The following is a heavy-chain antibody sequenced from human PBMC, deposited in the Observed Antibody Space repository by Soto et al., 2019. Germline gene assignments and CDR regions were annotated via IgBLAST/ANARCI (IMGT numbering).Heavy chain of an antibody. CDR3: ARDLPTMDV. CDR2: IMPIFRTP. V-gene: IGHV1-69*12. J-gene: IGHJ6*02. Sequence: QVQLEQSGAEVKKPGSSVKVSCKASGGTFSNSAISWVRQAPGQGLEWMGGIMPIFRTPDYAQKFQGRVTITADESTSTAYMELSGLRSEDTAVYYCARDLPTMDVWGQGTTVTVSS. CDR1: GGTFSNSA.